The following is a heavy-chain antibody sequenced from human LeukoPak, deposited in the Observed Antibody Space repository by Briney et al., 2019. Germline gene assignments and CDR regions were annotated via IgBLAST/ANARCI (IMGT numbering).Heavy chain of an antibody. CDR3: ARHGGSWTFDY. D-gene: IGHD6-13*01. J-gene: IGHJ4*02. CDR2: IYHSGST. CDR1: GYSISSGYY. V-gene: IGHV4-38-2*01. Sequence: PSETLSLTCAVSGYSISSGYYWGWIRQPPGKGLEWIGSIYHSGSTYYNPSLKSRVTISVDTSKNQFSLKLSSVTAADTAVYYCARHGGSWTFDYWGQGTLVTVSS.